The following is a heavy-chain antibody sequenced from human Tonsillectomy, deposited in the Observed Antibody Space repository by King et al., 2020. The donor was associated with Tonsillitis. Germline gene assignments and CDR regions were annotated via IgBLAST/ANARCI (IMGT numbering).Heavy chain of an antibody. CDR1: WGSIRRSNW. CDR2: IYHSGSP. D-gene: IGHD4-23*01. Sequence: QVQLQESGPGLLNPSGTLSLTCAVSWGSIRRSNWWSWVRQPPGKGLEVIGEIYHSGSPTANPSLKIRVTISVDNAKNQFSLKLSSVTAADTAVYYCARDPDDYGGNHRFDYWGQGTLVTVSS. V-gene: IGHV4-4*02. J-gene: IGHJ4*02. CDR3: ARDPDDYGGNHRFDY.